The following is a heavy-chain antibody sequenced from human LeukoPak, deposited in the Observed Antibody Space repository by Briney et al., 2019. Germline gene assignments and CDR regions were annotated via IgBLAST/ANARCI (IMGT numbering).Heavy chain of an antibody. J-gene: IGHJ2*01. CDR1: GGSISSGSYY. CDR2: IYTSGST. Sequence: SETLSLTCTVSGGSISSGSYYWSWIRQAAGKGLEWIGRIYTSGSTNYNPTLKSRVTISVDTSKNQFSLKLSSVTAADTAVYYCARDSARFLEWLFYFDLWGRGTLVTVSS. CDR3: ARDSARFLEWLFYFDL. V-gene: IGHV4-61*02. D-gene: IGHD3-3*01.